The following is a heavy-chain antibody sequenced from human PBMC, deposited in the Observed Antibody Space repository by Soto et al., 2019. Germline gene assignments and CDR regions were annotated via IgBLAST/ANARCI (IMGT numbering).Heavy chain of an antibody. CDR3: ARDVMYYDILTGYYSFDY. CDR1: GYTFTSYG. Sequence: QVQLVQSGAEVKKPGASVKVSCTASGYTFTSYGISWVRQAPGQGLEWMGWISAYNGNTNYAQKLQGRVTMTTDTSTSTAYMELRSLRSDDTAVYYCARDVMYYDILTGYYSFDYWGQGTLVTVSS. CDR2: ISAYNGNT. J-gene: IGHJ4*02. V-gene: IGHV1-18*01. D-gene: IGHD3-9*01.